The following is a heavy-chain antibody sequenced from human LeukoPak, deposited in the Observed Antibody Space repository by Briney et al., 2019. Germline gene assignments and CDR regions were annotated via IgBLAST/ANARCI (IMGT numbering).Heavy chain of an antibody. Sequence: GGSLRLSCAASGFTFTNNFMTWVRQAPGKGLEWVSSISDSGSVTYYMDSVRGRFTISRDNSKNTLYLQMNSLRAEDTAVYYCTGPGYGSPISNFDYWGQGTLVIVSP. V-gene: IGHV3-23*01. J-gene: IGHJ4*02. D-gene: IGHD2-2*01. CDR2: ISDSGSVT. CDR3: TGPGYGSPISNFDY. CDR1: GFTFTNNF.